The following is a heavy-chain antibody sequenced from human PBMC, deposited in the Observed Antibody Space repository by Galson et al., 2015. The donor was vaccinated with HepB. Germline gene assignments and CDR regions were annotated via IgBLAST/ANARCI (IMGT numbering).Heavy chain of an antibody. CDR2: IYYSGST. J-gene: IGHJ6*03. Sequence: TLSLTCTVSGGSISSGGYYWSWIRQHPGKGLEWIGYIYYSGSTYYNPSFKSRVTISVDTSKNQFSLKLSSVTAADTAVYYCARDERDYYYYMDVWGKGTTVTVSS. CDR3: ARDERDYYYYMDV. CDR1: GGSISSGGYY. V-gene: IGHV4-31*03.